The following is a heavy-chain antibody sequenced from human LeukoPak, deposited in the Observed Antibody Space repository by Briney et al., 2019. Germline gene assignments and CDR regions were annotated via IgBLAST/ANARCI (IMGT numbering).Heavy chain of an antibody. D-gene: IGHD6-19*01. CDR1: GFTFTTYT. J-gene: IGHJ4*02. CDR2: ISGTGGST. Sequence: GGSLRLTCAASGFTFTTYTMAWVRQAPGKGLEWVSTISGTGGSTAYADSVKGRFTISRDNSKNTLYLQMNSLRAEDTAIYFCSKRPSTGFYYFDFWGQGTLVTVSS. V-gene: IGHV3-23*01. CDR3: SKRPSTGFYYFDF.